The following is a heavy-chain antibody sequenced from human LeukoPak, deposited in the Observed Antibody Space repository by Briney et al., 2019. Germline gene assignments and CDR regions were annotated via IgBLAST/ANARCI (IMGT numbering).Heavy chain of an antibody. D-gene: IGHD6-19*01. Sequence: GESLRISCKTSGYSFTSYWIHWVRQMPGKELEWMGSIYPGNSDTRYSPSFQGQVTISADKSISTAYLQWSSLKASDTAMYYCARRGRQGVAGKNGLDYWGQGTLVTVSS. CDR2: IYPGNSDT. CDR1: GYSFTSYW. J-gene: IGHJ4*02. V-gene: IGHV5-78*01. CDR3: ARRGRQGVAGKNGLDY.